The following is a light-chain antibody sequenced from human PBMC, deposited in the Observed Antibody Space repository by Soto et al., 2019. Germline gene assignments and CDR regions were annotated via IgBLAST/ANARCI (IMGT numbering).Light chain of an antibody. CDR3: QHYVNSPPIT. CDR1: QSVSSSY. Sequence: EIVLTQSPGTLSLSPGERATLSCRASQSVSSSYLAWYQQKPGQAPRLLIYGVSSRATGIPDRFSGSGSGTDFTLTISRLEPEDFAVYYCQHYVNSPPITFGQGT. J-gene: IGKJ5*01. CDR2: GVS. V-gene: IGKV3-20*01.